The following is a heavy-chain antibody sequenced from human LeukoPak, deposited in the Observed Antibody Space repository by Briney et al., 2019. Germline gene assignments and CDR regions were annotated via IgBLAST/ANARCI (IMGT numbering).Heavy chain of an antibody. CDR2: IYYSGST. CDR3: ARERSVTMVTGIDY. J-gene: IGHJ4*02. V-gene: IGHV4-31*03. CDR1: GGSISSGGYY. Sequence: SETLSLTCTVSGGSISSGGYYWSWIRQHPGKGLEWIGYIYYSGSTYYNPSLKSRVTISVDTSKNQFSLKLSSVTAADTAVYYCARERSVTMVTGIDYWGQGTLVTVSS. D-gene: IGHD4-17*01.